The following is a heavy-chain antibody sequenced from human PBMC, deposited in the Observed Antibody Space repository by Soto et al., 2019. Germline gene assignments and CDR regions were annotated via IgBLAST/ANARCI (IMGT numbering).Heavy chain of an antibody. J-gene: IGHJ6*02. Sequence: ASETLSLTCTVSGGSISNSYWSWIRQSPGKGLEWIGYIYSSGSTNYNPSLKSRVTISVDTSKNQFSLKFSSLSAADTAVYYCARHSPPFFYGSGPWDVWGQGTTVTVSS. CDR1: GGSISNSY. V-gene: IGHV4-59*08. CDR3: ARHSPPFFYGSGPWDV. CDR2: IYSSGST. D-gene: IGHD3-10*01.